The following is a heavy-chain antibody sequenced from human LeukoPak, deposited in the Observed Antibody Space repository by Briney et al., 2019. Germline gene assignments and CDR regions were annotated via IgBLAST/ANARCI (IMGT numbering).Heavy chain of an antibody. J-gene: IGHJ6*02. CDR1: GGSISSYY. V-gene: IGHV4-59*08. Sequence: SETLSLTCTVSGGSISSYYWSWIRQPPGKGLEWIGYIYYSGSTNYNPSLKSRVTISVDTSKNQFSLKLSSVTAADTAVYYCARQPPRTYYYYGMDVWGPGTTVTVSS. CDR2: IYYSGST. CDR3: ARQPPRTYYYYGMDV.